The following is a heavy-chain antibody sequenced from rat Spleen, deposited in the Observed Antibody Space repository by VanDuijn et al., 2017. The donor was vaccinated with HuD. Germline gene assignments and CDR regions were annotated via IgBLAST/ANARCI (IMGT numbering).Heavy chain of an antibody. CDR3: ASLMYTPDYLGVMDV. Sequence: EVQLVESGGGLVQPGRSLKLSCAASGFTFSDYGMAWVRQAPTKGLEWVATISYDGSRTYYRDSVQGRFTISRDNAESTLYLQMDSLRSEATATYYCASLMYTPDYLGVMDVWGQGASVTVSS. D-gene: IGHD1-6*01. J-gene: IGHJ4*01. CDR2: ISYDGSRT. CDR1: GFTFSDYG. V-gene: IGHV5-29*01.